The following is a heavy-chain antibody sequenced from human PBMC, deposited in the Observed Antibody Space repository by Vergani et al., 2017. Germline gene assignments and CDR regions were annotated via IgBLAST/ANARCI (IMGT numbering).Heavy chain of an antibody. J-gene: IGHJ6*03. CDR2: ISYDGSNK. D-gene: IGHD4-17*01. V-gene: IGHV3-30-3*01. Sequence: QVQLVESGGGVVQPGRSLRLSCAASGFTFSSYAMHWVRQAPGKGLEWVAVISYDGSNKYYADSVKGRFTISRDNSKNTLYLQMNSLRAEDTAVYYCTTGGVTTVTWSYYYYMDVWGKGTTVTVSS. CDR3: TTGGVTTVTWSYYYYMDV. CDR1: GFTFSSYA.